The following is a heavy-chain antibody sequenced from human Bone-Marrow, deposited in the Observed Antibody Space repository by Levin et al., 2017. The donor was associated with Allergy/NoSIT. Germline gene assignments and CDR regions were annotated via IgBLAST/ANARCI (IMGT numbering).Heavy chain of an antibody. V-gene: IGHV4-30-2*01. CDR2: IYHGGTT. CDR3: ARGLSTDFLYDTSGYRLFYFDS. D-gene: IGHD3-22*01. Sequence: SETLSLTCSVSGGSVSSGTYSWTWIRQAPGKGLEWIGNIYHGGTTYYSPSLKSRVTISVDKSKEQFSLSLSSVTAADTAVYYCARGLSTDFLYDTSGYRLFYFDSWGQGKLVTVSS. CDR1: GGSVSSGTYS. J-gene: IGHJ4*02.